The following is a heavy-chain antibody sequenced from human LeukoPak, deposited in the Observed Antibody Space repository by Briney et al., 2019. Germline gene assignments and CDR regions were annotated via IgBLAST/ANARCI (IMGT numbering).Heavy chain of an antibody. D-gene: IGHD3-22*01. CDR3: ARQSGYDSSGYKYYFDY. Sequence: GGSLRLSCAASGFTVSSNYMSWVRQAPGKGLEWVSVIYSGGSTYYADSVKGRFTISRHNSKSTLYLQMNSLRAEDTAVYYCARQSGYDSSGYKYYFDYWGQGTLVTVSS. CDR2: IYSGGST. CDR1: GFTVSSNY. V-gene: IGHV3-53*04. J-gene: IGHJ4*02.